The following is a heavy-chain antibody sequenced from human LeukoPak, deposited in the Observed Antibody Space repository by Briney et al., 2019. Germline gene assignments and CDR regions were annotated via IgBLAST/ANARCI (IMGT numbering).Heavy chain of an antibody. D-gene: IGHD6-19*01. CDR3: ARHPYSSGWYSFEH. CDR1: GGSLGSSNYY. J-gene: IGHJ4*02. CDR2: IYYGGST. Sequence: SETLSLTCTVSGGSLGSSNYYWGWIRQPPGRGLEWIGSIYYGGSTYYTPSLKSRVTISVDTSKNQFSLNLSSVTAADTAVYYCARHPYSSGWYSFEHWGQGTLVTVSS. V-gene: IGHV4-39*01.